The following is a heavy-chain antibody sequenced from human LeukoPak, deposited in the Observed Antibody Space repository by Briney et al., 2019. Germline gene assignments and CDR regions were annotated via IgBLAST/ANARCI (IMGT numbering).Heavy chain of an antibody. D-gene: IGHD3-10*01. CDR3: ARDTDYYGSGRHGYFDH. Sequence: GGSLRLSCAASGLTISNNFMGWVRQAPGKALEWVSLTYSGGTTHSADSVKGRFTISRDNSKNTLHLQMNSLRAEDTAIYYCARDTDYYGSGRHGYFDHWGQGALVTVSS. CDR2: TYSGGTT. J-gene: IGHJ1*01. CDR1: GLTISNNF. V-gene: IGHV3-66*01.